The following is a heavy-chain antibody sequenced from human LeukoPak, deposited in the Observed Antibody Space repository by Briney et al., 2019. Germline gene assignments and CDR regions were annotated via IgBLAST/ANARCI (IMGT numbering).Heavy chain of an antibody. Sequence: HPGGSLRLSCAASGFTFSTYSMNWVRQAPGKGLEWVSYIGSSDSTIYYADSVKGRFTISRDNAKNSLYLQMNSLRAEDTAVYYCARVGNWNVGGSFDYWGQGTLVTVSS. CDR2: IGSSDSTI. V-gene: IGHV3-48*01. CDR3: ARVGNWNVGGSFDY. D-gene: IGHD1-1*01. CDR1: GFTFSTYS. J-gene: IGHJ4*02.